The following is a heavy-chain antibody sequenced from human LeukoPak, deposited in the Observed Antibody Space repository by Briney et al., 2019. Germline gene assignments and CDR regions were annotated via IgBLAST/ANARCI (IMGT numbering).Heavy chain of an antibody. CDR1: GFTFSSYA. CDR3: AKSPTRITMVRGVDY. V-gene: IGHV3-23*01. Sequence: GGSLRLSCAASGFTFSSYAMSWVRQAPGKGLEWVSAISGGGGSTYYADSVKGRFTISRDNSKNTLYLQMNSLRAEDTAVYYCAKSPTRITMVRGVDYWGQGTLVTVSS. J-gene: IGHJ4*02. D-gene: IGHD3-10*01. CDR2: ISGGGGST.